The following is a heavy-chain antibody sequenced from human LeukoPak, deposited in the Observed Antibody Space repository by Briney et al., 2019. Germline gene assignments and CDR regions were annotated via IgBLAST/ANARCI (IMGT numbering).Heavy chain of an antibody. V-gene: IGHV1-69*13. CDR2: IIPIFGTA. CDR3: ARGASYGSTTPFDY. J-gene: IGHJ4*02. D-gene: IGHD5-18*01. CDR1: GGTFSSYA. Sequence: AASVKVSCKASGGTFSSYAISWVRQAPGQGLEWMVGIIPIFGTANYAQKFQGRVTITADESTSTAYMELSSLRSEDTAVYYCARGASYGSTTPFDYWGQGTLVTVSS.